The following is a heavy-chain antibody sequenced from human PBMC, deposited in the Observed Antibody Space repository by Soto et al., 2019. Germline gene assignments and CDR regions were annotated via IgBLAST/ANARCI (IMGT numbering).Heavy chain of an antibody. CDR1: GLTFSNSA. D-gene: IGHD2-15*01. CDR2: IVVGSGNT. J-gene: IGHJ3*02. V-gene: IGHV1-58*01. Sequence: ASVKVSCKTSGLTFSNSAVQWLRQARGQRLEWMGWIVVGSGNTNYAQKFRERVTISRDMSTSTAHMEVTSLTSEDTAVYYCAAELYSGGSCCSFDIWGQGTMVTVSS. CDR3: AAELYSGGSCCSFDI.